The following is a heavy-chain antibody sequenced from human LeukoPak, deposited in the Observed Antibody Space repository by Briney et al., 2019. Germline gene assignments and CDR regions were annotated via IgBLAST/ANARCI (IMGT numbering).Heavy chain of an antibody. Sequence: GGSLRLSCAASGFTFSSYAMSWVRQAPGKGLEWVSAISGSGGSTYYADSVKGRFTISRDNSKNTLYLQVNSLRAEDTAVYYCAKDFTMIVVVPGDFDYWGQGTLVTVSS. V-gene: IGHV3-23*01. CDR1: GFTFSSYA. D-gene: IGHD3-22*01. CDR2: ISGSGGST. J-gene: IGHJ4*02. CDR3: AKDFTMIVVVPGDFDY.